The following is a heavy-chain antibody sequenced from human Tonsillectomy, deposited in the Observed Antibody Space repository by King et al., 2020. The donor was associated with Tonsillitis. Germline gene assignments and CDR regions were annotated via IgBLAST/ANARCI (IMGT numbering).Heavy chain of an antibody. CDR2: IYPGDSDT. CDR3: AGIGVAGGDV. J-gene: IGHJ4*02. CDR1: GYTFTNYY. Sequence: QLVQSGAEVKKPGESLKISCKGSGYTFTNYYIGWMRQMPGNGLEYMGNIYPGDSDTRYSPSFQGQVTISADKSISTAYLQGSSLKASDTAMYYCAGIGVAGGDVWGQGTLLIVSS. D-gene: IGHD2-21*02. V-gene: IGHV5-51*01.